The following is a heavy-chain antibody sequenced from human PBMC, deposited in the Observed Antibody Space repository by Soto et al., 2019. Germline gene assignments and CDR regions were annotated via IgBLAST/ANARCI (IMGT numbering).Heavy chain of an antibody. V-gene: IGHV4-39*02. CDR3: VREKGSGTDPA. CDR1: GGAISSSRDY. CDR2: VLFGGGA. Sequence: SETLSLTCTVSGGAISSSRDYWGWVRQPPGKGLEWIGTVLFGGGAYYNSSLKTRPTISVDTSKNQVSLRLPSVTTEDTAVYYCVREKGSGTDPAWGQGTQVTVSS. D-gene: IGHD3-10*01. J-gene: IGHJ5*02.